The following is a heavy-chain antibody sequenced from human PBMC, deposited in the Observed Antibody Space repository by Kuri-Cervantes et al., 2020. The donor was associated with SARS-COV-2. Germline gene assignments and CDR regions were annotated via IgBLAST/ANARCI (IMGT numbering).Heavy chain of an antibody. V-gene: IGHV3-30*14. CDR1: VFILSDYA. CDR2: ISFDGRNT. Sequence: GGLLRPPFEASVFILSDYAMDWVRQATGKGLEWVAIISFDGRNTKFADSVKGRFSISRDNSKNVVYLQMNSLRIEDTAEYFCARDPWGADISGWKRPFDYWGQGTMVTVSS. D-gene: IGHD6-19*01. J-gene: IGHJ4*02. CDR3: ARDPWGADISGWKRPFDY.